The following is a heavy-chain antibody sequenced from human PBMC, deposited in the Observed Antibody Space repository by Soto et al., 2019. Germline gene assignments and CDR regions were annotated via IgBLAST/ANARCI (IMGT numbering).Heavy chain of an antibody. CDR2: ISGSGGST. V-gene: IGHV3-23*01. J-gene: IGHJ6*02. Sequence: EVQLLESGGGLVQPGGSLRLSCAASGFTFSSYAMSWVRQAPGKGLEWVSPISGSGGSTYYADSVKGRFTISRDNSKNTLYLQMNSLRAEDTAVYYCAKGRRSRVATTSNQNDYYYYGLDVWGQGTTVTVSS. CDR1: GFTFSSYA. CDR3: AKGRRSRVATTSNQNDYYYYGLDV. D-gene: IGHD5-12*01.